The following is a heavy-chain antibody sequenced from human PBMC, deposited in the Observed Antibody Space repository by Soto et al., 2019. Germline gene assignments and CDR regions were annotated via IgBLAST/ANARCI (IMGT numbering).Heavy chain of an antibody. D-gene: IGHD3-22*01. V-gene: IGHV3-23*01. Sequence: GGSLRLSCAASGFTFSSYAMSWVRQAPGKGLEWVSAISGSGGSTYYADSVKGRFTISRDNSKNTLYLQMNSLRAEDTAVYYCARDYYKYYDSSGYYRSPAYWGQGTLVTVSS. CDR1: GFTFSSYA. CDR2: ISGSGGST. J-gene: IGHJ4*01. CDR3: ARDYYKYYDSSGYYRSPAY.